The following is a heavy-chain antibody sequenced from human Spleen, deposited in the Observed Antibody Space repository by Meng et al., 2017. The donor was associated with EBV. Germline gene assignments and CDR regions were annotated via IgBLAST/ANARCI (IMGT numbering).Heavy chain of an antibody. V-gene: IGHV4-4*02. Sequence: QGRLQGSGPGLVKPSGTLAPTCAGSGGPISDDHWWNWVRQPPGEGLEWIGEISHIGTINYNPSLKSRVTMSLDRSKNQFSLNLSSVTAADTAVYYCARDWGGRLYSTFFDSWGQGTLVTVSS. CDR2: ISHIGTI. J-gene: IGHJ4*02. D-gene: IGHD3-16*01. CDR1: GGPISDDHW. CDR3: ARDWGGRLYSTFFDS.